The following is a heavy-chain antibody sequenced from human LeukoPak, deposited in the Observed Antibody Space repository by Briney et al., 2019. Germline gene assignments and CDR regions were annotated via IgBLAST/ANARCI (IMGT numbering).Heavy chain of an antibody. D-gene: IGHD2-2*01. Sequence: GASVKVSCKASGYTFTSYYMHWVRQAPGQGLEWMGIINPGGGSTSYAQKFQGRVTMTRDTSTSTVYMEVSSLRSEDTAVYYCAKDSCSSTSCYYYYMDVWGKGTTVTVSS. CDR3: AKDSCSSTSCYYYYMDV. V-gene: IGHV1-46*01. J-gene: IGHJ6*03. CDR1: GYTFTSYY. CDR2: INPGGGST.